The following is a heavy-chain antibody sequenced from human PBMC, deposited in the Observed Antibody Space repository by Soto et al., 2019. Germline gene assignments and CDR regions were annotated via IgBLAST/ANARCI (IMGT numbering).Heavy chain of an antibody. CDR1: GGPMYSYF. CDR2: VYYGGSS. V-gene: IGHV4-59*01. Sequence: XETLSLTCSVSGGPMYSYFWSWIRQPPGKGLEWIGYVYYGGSSNYNPSLKSRVTFSVDTSKNQVSLNLRSVTAADTAVYYCARADRKWLDPWGQGLLVTVSS. J-gene: IGHJ5*02. CDR3: ARADRKWLDP.